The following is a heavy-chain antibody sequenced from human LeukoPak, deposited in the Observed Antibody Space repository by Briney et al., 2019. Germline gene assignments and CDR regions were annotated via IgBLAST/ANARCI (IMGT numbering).Heavy chain of an antibody. D-gene: IGHD2-2*01. V-gene: IGHV4-38-2*02. Sequence: SETLSLTCTVSGYSISSGYYWGWIRQPPGKGLEWIGSIYHSGSTYYNPSLKSRVTISVDTSKNQFSLKLSSVTAADTAVYYCARPLVVVPAAWGQGTLVTVSS. J-gene: IGHJ5*02. CDR2: IYHSGST. CDR3: ARPLVVVPAA. CDR1: GYSISSGYY.